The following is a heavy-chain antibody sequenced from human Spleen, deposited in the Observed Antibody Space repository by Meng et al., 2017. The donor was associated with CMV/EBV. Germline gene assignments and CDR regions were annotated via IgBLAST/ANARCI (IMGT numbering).Heavy chain of an antibody. CDR2: IDPNSGGT. CDR1: GYTFTNYG. J-gene: IGHJ4*02. V-gene: IGHV1-2*02. CDR3: ASDRTMRGVTLYYFDY. D-gene: IGHD3-16*01. Sequence: ASVKVSCKASGYTFTNYGVNWVRQAPGQGLEWMGWIDPNSGGTSYAQKFQGRVTMTRDTSISTANMELSRLTSDDTAVYYCASDRTMRGVTLYYFDYWGQGTPVTVSS.